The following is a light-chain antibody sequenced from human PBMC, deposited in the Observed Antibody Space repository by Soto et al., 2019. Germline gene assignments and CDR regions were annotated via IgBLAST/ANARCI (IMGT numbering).Light chain of an antibody. CDR1: VLTKKY. J-gene: IGLJ3*02. V-gene: IGLV3-27*01. CDR3: YSAADNNGV. CDR2: EDN. Sequence: SYELTQPSSVSVSPGQTARITCSGDVLTKKYTRWFQQKPGQAPVVVIYEDNERPSGIPERFSGSSSGTTVTLTISGAQVEDEADHCCYSAADNNGVFGGGTKLTVL.